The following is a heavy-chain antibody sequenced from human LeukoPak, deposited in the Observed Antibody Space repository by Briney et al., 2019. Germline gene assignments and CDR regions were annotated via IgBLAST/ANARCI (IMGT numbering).Heavy chain of an antibody. J-gene: IGHJ5*02. Sequence: ASVKVSCKASGYTFTSYDINWVRQATGQGLEWMGWMNPNSGNTGYAQKFQGRVTMTRNTSISTAYMELRSLRSDDTAVYYCARGAGWAYNWFDPWGQGTLVTVSS. D-gene: IGHD6-19*01. CDR1: GYTFTSYD. V-gene: IGHV1-8*01. CDR2: MNPNSGNT. CDR3: ARGAGWAYNWFDP.